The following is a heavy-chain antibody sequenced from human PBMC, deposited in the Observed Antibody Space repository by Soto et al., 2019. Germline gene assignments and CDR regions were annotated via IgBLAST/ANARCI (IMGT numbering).Heavy chain of an antibody. CDR2: MNPNSGNT. CDR1: GYTFTSYD. J-gene: IGHJ6*02. V-gene: IGHV1-8*01. CDR3: ARNGGYYGMEV. Sequence: ASVKVSCKASGYTFTSYDINWGRQATGQGLEWMGWMNPNSGNTGYAKKFQGRVTMTRNTSISTAYMELSRLRSEDTAVYYCARNGGYYGMEVWGQGTTVTVSS. D-gene: IGHD2-8*01.